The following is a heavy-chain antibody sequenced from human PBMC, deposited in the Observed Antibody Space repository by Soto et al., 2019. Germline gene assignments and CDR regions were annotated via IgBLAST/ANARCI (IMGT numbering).Heavy chain of an antibody. CDR2: ISYNGKYE. CDR1: GFTFSTYT. J-gene: IGHJ4*02. CDR3: ATTPGGAAY. D-gene: IGHD2-15*01. V-gene: IGHV3-30*04. Sequence: QVHLVESGGGVVQPGRSLRLSCAASGFTFSTYTMHWVRQAPGKGLEWVADISYNGKYEYYADSVKGRFTISRDNSKSTLYLQLNILAPEDTAVYYCATTPGGAAYWGQGTLVSVSS.